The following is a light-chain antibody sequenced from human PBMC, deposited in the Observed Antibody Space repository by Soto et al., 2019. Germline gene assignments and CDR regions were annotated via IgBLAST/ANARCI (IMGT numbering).Light chain of an antibody. Sequence: ALTQPASLSGPPGHSITIFCTGTGCDIGFYNYVSWYQQHPGKAPKLLIYGVANRPSGVSARFSGSKSGSTASLTISGLQAEDEADYYCCSYAHGSIYVFGTGTKVTVL. J-gene: IGLJ1*01. V-gene: IGLV2-14*01. CDR1: GCDIGFYNY. CDR3: CSYAHGSIYV. CDR2: GVA.